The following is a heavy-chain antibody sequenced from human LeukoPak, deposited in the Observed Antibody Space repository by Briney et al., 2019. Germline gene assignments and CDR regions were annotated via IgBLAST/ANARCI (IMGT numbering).Heavy chain of an antibody. CDR1: GYTFTSYD. J-gene: IGHJ6*03. D-gene: IGHD5-18*01. V-gene: IGHV1-2*02. CDR2: INPNSGGT. Sequence: ASVKVSCKASGYTFTSYDINWVRQATGQGLEWMGWINPNSGGTNYAQKFQGRVTMTRDTSISTAYMELSRLRSDDTAVYYCARGGYSYGYHYYYYMDVWGKGTTVTISS. CDR3: ARGGYSYGYHYYYYMDV.